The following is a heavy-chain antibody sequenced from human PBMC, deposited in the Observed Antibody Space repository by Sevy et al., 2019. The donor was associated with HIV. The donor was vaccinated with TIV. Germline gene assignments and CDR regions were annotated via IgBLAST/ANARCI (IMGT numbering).Heavy chain of an antibody. D-gene: IGHD4-17*01. CDR3: ARDLPPSATTVAHFDY. CDR1: GFTFSSYE. Sequence: GGSLRLSCTASGFTFSSYEMNWVRQAPGKGLEWVSYVTNSGSSIYYSDSVRGRFTVSGDNAKNSLYLQMKSLRAEDRAVYYCARDLPPSATTVAHFDYWGRGTLVTVSS. V-gene: IGHV3-48*03. J-gene: IGHJ4*02. CDR2: VTNSGSSI.